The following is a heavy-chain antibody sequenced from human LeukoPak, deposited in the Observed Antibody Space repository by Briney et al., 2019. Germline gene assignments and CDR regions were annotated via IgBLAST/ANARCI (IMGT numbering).Heavy chain of an antibody. Sequence: ASVKVSSMASGYTFTSYAMNWVRQAPGQGLEWMGWINTNTGNPTYAQGFTGRFVFSLDTSVSTAYLQISSLKAEDTAVYYCARDLPYYYDSSGYPGGRFTRPEFDYWGQGTLVTVSS. CDR1: GYTFTSYA. V-gene: IGHV7-4-1*02. J-gene: IGHJ4*02. D-gene: IGHD3-22*01. CDR3: ARDLPYYYDSSGYPGGRFTRPEFDY. CDR2: INTNTGNP.